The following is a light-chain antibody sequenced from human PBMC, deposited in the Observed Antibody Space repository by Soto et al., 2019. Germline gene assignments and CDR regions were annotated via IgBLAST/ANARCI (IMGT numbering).Light chain of an antibody. CDR1: QSFSSSY. V-gene: IGKV3-20*01. CDR2: GAS. J-gene: IGKJ1*01. Sequence: EIVLTQSPGTLSLSPGERATLSCRASQSFSSSYLARYQQKPGQAPRLLIYGASTRATGIPDRFSGSGSRTDFTLTISRLEPEDFAVYYCQQFGSSPWTFGQGTKVEIK. CDR3: QQFGSSPWT.